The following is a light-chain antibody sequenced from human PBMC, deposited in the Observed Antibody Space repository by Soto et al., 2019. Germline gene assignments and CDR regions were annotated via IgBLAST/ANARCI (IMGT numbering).Light chain of an antibody. CDR2: EGF. CDR1: SSDVGGSGL. Sequence: QSVLTQPASVSGSPGQSITISCTGTSSDVGGSGLVSWYQFHPGKAPKLLIFEGFKRPSGVSNRFSGSKSGSTASLTISGLQAEDEADYCCCSYAGRSTWDVVFGGGTKLTVL. V-gene: IGLV2-23*01. CDR3: CSYAGRSTWDVV. J-gene: IGLJ2*01.